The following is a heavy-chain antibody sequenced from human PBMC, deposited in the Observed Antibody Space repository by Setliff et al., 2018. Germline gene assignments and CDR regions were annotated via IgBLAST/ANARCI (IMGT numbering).Heavy chain of an antibody. CDR3: ARAHRFFSDTSGYFYDQGRSAFDV. V-gene: IGHV3-20*04. D-gene: IGHD3-22*01. J-gene: IGHJ3*01. Sequence: LSLSCVASGFTFDDYAMSWVRQAPGKGLEWVCGINWNGGRIGYADPVKGRFTISRDNAKNSLYLQMNSLGAEDTALYYCARAHRFFSDTSGYFYDQGRSAFDVWGQGTMVTVSS. CDR1: GFTFDDYA. CDR2: INWNGGRI.